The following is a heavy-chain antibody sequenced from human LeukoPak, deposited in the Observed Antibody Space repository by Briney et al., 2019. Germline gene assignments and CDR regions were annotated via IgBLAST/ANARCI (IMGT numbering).Heavy chain of an antibody. D-gene: IGHD3-3*01. Sequence: GGSLRLSCAVSGFTVSSNHMSWVRQAPGKGLEWVAHIKEGGRGTFYVDSVKGRFTGSRDDARNTVYLQMNSLRAEDTAVYYCARWRGAQSEFVVWGQGTLVTVSS. CDR3: ARWRGAQSEFVV. CDR1: GFTVSSNH. V-gene: IGHV3-7*01. CDR2: IKEGGRGT. J-gene: IGHJ4*02.